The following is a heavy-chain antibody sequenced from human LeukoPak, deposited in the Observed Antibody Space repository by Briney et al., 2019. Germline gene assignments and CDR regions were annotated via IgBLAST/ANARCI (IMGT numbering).Heavy chain of an antibody. D-gene: IGHD5-24*01. Sequence: GGSLRLSCAASGFTLSDYYMTWIRQAPGKGREWVSFISRSGISIYYADSVKGRFTISKDNAKNSLYLQMNSLGAEDTAVYYCARIGVEMSTVLLDYWGQGILVTVSS. J-gene: IGHJ4*02. V-gene: IGHV3-11*01. CDR2: ISRSGISI. CDR1: GFTLSDYY. CDR3: ARIGVEMSTVLLDY.